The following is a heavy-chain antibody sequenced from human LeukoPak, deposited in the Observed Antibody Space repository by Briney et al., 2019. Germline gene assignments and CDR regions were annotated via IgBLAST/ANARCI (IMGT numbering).Heavy chain of an antibody. CDR2: ISSSSSTI. D-gene: IGHD3-3*01. CDR3: ARGPLYYDFWSGYKNEYYFDY. CDR1: GFTFSSYS. J-gene: IGHJ4*02. Sequence: GGSLRLSCAASGFTFSSYSMNWVRQAPGKGLEWVSYISSSSSTIYYADSVKGRFTISRDNAKNSLYLQMNSLRAEDTAVYYCARGPLYYDFWSGYKNEYYFDYWGQGTLVTVSS. V-gene: IGHV3-48*01.